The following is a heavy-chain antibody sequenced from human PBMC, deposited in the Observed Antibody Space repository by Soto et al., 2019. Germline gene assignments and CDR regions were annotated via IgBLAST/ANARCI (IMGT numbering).Heavy chain of an antibody. CDR1: GGSISSSSYY. Sequence: SETLSLTCTDSGGSISSSSYYWGWIRQPPGKGLEWIGSIYYSGSTYYNPSLKSRVTISVDTSKNQFSLKLSSVTAADTAVYYLWRRPRKCSGGCRLNLGLWGQGTLVTVS. CDR2: IYYSGST. CDR3: WRRPRKCSGGCRLNLGL. J-gene: IGHJ4*02. V-gene: IGHV4-39*03. D-gene: IGHD2-15*01.